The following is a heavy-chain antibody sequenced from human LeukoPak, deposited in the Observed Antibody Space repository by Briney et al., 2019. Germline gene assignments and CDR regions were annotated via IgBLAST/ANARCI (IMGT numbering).Heavy chain of an antibody. CDR1: GFTFSSYW. V-gene: IGHV3-74*01. CDR2: INSDGTST. CDR3: AGGRYHGMDV. D-gene: IGHD3-16*01. Sequence: GGSLRLSCAASGFTFSSYWMHWVHQAPGKGLVWVSPINSDGTSTNYADSVKGRFTISRDNAKNTLYLQMNNLRVEDTAVYYCAGGRYHGMDVWGQGTTVTVSS. J-gene: IGHJ6*02.